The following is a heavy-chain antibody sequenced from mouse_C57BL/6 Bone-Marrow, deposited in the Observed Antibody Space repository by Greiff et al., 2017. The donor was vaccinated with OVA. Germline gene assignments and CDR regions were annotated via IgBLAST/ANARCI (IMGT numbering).Heavy chain of an antibody. D-gene: IGHD1-1*01. CDR2: ISSGGSYT. CDR3: ARHPPYYYGSSFYWYFDV. CDR1: GFTFSSDG. J-gene: IGHJ1*03. V-gene: IGHV5-6*01. Sequence: EVQLVESGGDLVKPGGSLKLSCAASGFTFSSDGMSWVRQTPDKTLEWVATISSGGSYTYYPDSVQGRFTISRDNAKNTLYLRMTRLKSDDTAMYYCARHPPYYYGSSFYWYFDVWGTGTTVTVSS.